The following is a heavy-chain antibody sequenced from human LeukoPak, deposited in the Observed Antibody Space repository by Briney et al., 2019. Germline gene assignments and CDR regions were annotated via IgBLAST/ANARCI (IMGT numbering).Heavy chain of an antibody. V-gene: IGHV3-30*02. Sequence: GGSLRLSCAASGFTFSSYGMHWVRQAPGKGLEWVAFIRYDGSNKYYADSVKGRFTISRDNSKNTLYLQMNRLRAEDTAVYYCGYGDYRAPNWFDPWGQGTLVTVSS. CDR1: GFTFSSYG. CDR2: IRYDGSNK. J-gene: IGHJ5*02. CDR3: GYGDYRAPNWFDP. D-gene: IGHD4-17*01.